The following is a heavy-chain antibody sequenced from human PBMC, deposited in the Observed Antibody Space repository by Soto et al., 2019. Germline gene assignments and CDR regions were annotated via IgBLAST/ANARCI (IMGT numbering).Heavy chain of an antibody. CDR1: GGSISSGDHY. V-gene: IGHV4-30-4*01. CDR2: IYYSGSP. CDR3: ARERFTHNWFDP. J-gene: IGHJ5*02. D-gene: IGHD3-16*01. Sequence: PSETLSLTCTVSGGSISSGDHYWSWIRQPPGKGLEWIGYIYYSGSPYYNPSLKSRVTISVDTSKNQFSLKLSSVTAADTAVYYCARERFTHNWFDPWGQGTLVTVSS.